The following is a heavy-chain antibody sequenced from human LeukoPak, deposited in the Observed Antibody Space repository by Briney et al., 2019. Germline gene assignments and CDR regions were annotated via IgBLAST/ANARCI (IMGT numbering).Heavy chain of an antibody. CDR2: IWYDGSNK. CDR3: ARSYIAVAGSALDY. Sequence: GGSLRLSCAASGFTFSSYGMHWVRQAPGKGLEWVVVIWYDGSNKYYADSVKGRFTISRDNSKNTLYLQMNSLRAEDTAVYYCARSYIAVAGSALDYWGQGTLVTVSS. CDR1: GFTFSSYG. V-gene: IGHV3-33*08. J-gene: IGHJ4*02. D-gene: IGHD6-19*01.